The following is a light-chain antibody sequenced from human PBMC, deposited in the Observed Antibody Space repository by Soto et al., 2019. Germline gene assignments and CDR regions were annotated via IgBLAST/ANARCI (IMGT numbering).Light chain of an antibody. CDR3: QQYNNWPPWT. Sequence: EIVMTQSPATLSVSPGERATLSCRASQFVSSNLAWYQQKPGQAPRHLIYGASTRATGIPARFSGSGSGTEFTLTISSLQSEDFAVYYCQQYNNWPPWTFGQGTKVEIK. CDR2: GAS. V-gene: IGKV3-15*01. CDR1: QFVSSN. J-gene: IGKJ1*01.